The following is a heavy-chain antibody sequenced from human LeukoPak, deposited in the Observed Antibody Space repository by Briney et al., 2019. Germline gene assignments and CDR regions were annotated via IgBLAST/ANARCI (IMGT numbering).Heavy chain of an antibody. Sequence: GGSLRLSCTASGFTFSDSYMTWIRQAPGKGLEWVSYISNSGREINYADSVKGRFTISRDNAMSSLYLQMNSLRVEDTAVYYCATDKYCSSTSCSGSGYWGQGTLVTVSS. CDR1: GFTFSDSY. J-gene: IGHJ4*02. D-gene: IGHD2-2*01. CDR2: ISNSGREI. V-gene: IGHV3-11*04. CDR3: ATDKYCSSTSCSGSGY.